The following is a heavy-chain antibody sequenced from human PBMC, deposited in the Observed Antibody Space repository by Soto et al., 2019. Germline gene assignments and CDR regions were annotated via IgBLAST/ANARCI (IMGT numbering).Heavy chain of an antibody. J-gene: IGHJ6*02. D-gene: IGHD2-15*01. CDR3: ARDCSGGSCYPGMDV. V-gene: IGHV3-21*01. CDR1: GFNFNSYT. Sequence: EVQLVESGGGLVKPGGSLRLSCAASGFNFNSYTINWVRQAPGKRLEWLSSISSSGYIFSTDSVRGRFTISRDNAKNSVYLQRNSLRAEDTAVYFCARDCSGGSCYPGMDVCGQGTTVTVSS. CDR2: ISSSGYI.